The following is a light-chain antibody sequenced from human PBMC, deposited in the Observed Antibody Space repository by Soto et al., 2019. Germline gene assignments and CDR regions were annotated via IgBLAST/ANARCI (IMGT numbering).Light chain of an antibody. CDR1: DVGIKS. J-gene: IGLJ1*01. CDR3: QVGDRPSDHYV. CDR2: GGG. Sequence: SYELTQAPSVSVAPGQTATIPCGGKDVGIKSVHWYQQKPGQAPVVVVFGGGARPSGIPDRFSGSTSGSAATLTISRVEAPDDADDFCQVGDRPSDHYVFGTGTKVTV. V-gene: IGLV3-21*02.